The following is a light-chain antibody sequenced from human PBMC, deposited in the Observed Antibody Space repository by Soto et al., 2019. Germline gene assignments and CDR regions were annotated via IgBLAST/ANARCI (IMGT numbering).Light chain of an antibody. J-gene: IGKJ5*01. Sequence: EIVLTQSPATLSLSPWERATLSCRASQSVSSYLAWYQQKPGQAPRLLIYDASNRATGIPARFSGSGSGTDFTLTISSLEPEDFAVYYCQQRSNWPPPFGQGTRLEIK. CDR1: QSVSSY. CDR3: QQRSNWPPP. CDR2: DAS. V-gene: IGKV3-11*01.